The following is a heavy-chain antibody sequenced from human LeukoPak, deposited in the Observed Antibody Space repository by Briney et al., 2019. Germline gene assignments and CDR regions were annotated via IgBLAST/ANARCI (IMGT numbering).Heavy chain of an antibody. CDR1: GGTFSSYA. D-gene: IGHD6-13*01. J-gene: IGHJ5*02. Sequence: ASVKVSCRASGGTFSSYAISWVRQAPGQGLEWMGGIIPIFGTANYAQKFQGRVTITADESTSTAYMELSSLRSEDTAVYYCARHIIATNWFDPWGQGTLVTVPS. CDR3: ARHIIATNWFDP. CDR2: IIPIFGTA. V-gene: IGHV1-69*13.